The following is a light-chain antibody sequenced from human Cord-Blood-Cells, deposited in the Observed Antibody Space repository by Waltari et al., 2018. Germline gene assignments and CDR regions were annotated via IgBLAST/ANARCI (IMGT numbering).Light chain of an antibody. J-gene: IGKJ3*01. V-gene: IGKV1-39*01. CDR3: QQIYSTPFT. CDR2: AAS. CDR1: QSISSY. Sequence: DIQMTQSPSSLSASVGARVTITFRASQSISSYLNWYQQKPGKAPKLLIYAASSLQSGVPSSFSGSGSWKDFTLTISSLQHEDFATYYCQQIYSTPFTVGPVTKVYI.